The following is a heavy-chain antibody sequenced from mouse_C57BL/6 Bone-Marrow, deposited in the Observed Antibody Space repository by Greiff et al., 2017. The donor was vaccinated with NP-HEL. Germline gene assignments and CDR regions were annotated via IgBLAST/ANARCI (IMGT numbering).Heavy chain of an antibody. CDR3: ARDAPLWYFDV. V-gene: IGHV7-1*01. J-gene: IGHJ1*03. D-gene: IGHD6-1*01. Sequence: EVMLVDSGGGLVQSGRSLRLSCATSGFTFSDFYMEWVRQAPGKGLEWIAARSNKANDYTTEYSASVKVRFIVSRDTSQGILYLQMNALGAEDTAIYYCARDAPLWYFDVWGTGTTVTVSS. CDR2: RSNKANDYTT. CDR1: GFTFSDFY.